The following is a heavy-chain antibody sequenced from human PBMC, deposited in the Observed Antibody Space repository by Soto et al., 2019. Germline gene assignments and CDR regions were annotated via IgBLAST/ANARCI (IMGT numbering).Heavy chain of an antibody. CDR3: ARPRRAARNLIFYYYYGMDV. V-gene: IGHV1-69*13. J-gene: IGHJ6*02. D-gene: IGHD6-6*01. CDR2: IIPIFGTA. CDR1: GGTFSSYA. Sequence: SVKVSCKASGGTFSSYAISWVRQAPGQGLEWMGGIIPIFGTANCAQKFQGRVTITADESTSTAYMELSSLRSEDTAVYYCARPRRAARNLIFYYYYGMDVWGQGTTVTVSS.